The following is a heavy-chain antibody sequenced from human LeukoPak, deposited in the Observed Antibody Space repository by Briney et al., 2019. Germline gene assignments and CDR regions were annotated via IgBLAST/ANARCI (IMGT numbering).Heavy chain of an antibody. V-gene: IGHV1-18*01. CDR3: ARRAIVGATPGMDV. CDR1: GYTFSSYG. CDR2: INSYNGNT. J-gene: IGHJ6*02. Sequence: ASLKVSCKASGYTFSSYGISWVRQAPGQGLEWMGWINSYNGNTNYAQKLQGRVTMTTDTSTTTAYMELRSLRSDDTAVYYCARRAIVGATPGMDVWGQGTTVTVSS. D-gene: IGHD1-26*01.